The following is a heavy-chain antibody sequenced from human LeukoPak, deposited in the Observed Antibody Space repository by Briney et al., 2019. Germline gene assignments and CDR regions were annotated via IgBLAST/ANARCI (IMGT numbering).Heavy chain of an antibody. D-gene: IGHD6-13*01. CDR3: ARVRGGSSYYMDV. Sequence: GGSLRLSXAASGFTFSSYSMNWVRQAPGKGLEWVSSISSSSSYIYYADSVKGRFTISRDNAKNSLYLQMNSLRAEDTAVYYCARVRGGSSYYMDVWGKGTTVTVSS. J-gene: IGHJ6*03. CDR1: GFTFSSYS. V-gene: IGHV3-21*01. CDR2: ISSSSSYI.